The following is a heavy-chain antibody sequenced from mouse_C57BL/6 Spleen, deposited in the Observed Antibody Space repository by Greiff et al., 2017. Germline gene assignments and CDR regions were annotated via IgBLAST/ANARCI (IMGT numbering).Heavy chain of an antibody. CDR1: GYTFTSYW. CDR2: IDPSDSYT. Sequence: QVQLQQPGAELVMPGASVKLSCKASGYTFTSYWMHWVKQRPGQGLEWIGEIDPSDSYTNYNQKFKGKSTLTVDKSSSTAYMQLSSLTSEDSAVYYCARLCYYAMDYWGQGTSVTVSS. CDR3: ARLCYYAMDY. D-gene: IGHD6-5*01. V-gene: IGHV1-69*01. J-gene: IGHJ4*01.